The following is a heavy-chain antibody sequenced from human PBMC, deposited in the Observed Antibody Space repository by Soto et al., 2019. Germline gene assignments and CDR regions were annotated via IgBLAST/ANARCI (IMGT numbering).Heavy chain of an antibody. J-gene: IGHJ6*02. D-gene: IGHD4-4*01. CDR3: ARDVATVTTVDYYYGMDV. Sequence: QVQLQESGPGLVKPSQTLSLTCTVSGGSISSGGYYWSWIRQHPGKGLEWIGYIYYSGSTYYNPSLQSRVNISVDTSKNQFSLKLSSVTAADTAVYYCARDVATVTTVDYYYGMDVWGQGTTVTVSS. CDR2: IYYSGST. V-gene: IGHV4-31*03. CDR1: GGSISSGGYY.